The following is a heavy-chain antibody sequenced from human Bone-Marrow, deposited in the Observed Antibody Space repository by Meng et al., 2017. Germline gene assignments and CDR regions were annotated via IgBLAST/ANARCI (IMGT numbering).Heavy chain of an antibody. D-gene: IGHD6-19*01. CDR3: ARTLRYSSGWPYYFDY. J-gene: IGHJ4*02. CDR1: GFTFDSYA. V-gene: IGHV3-53*04. CDR2: IYSGGST. Sequence: GGSLRLSCAASGFTFDSYAMSWVRQAPGKGLEWVSVIYSGGSTYYADSVKGRFTISRHNSKNTLYLQMNSLRAEDTAVYYCARTLRYSSGWPYYFDYWGQGTLVTVSS.